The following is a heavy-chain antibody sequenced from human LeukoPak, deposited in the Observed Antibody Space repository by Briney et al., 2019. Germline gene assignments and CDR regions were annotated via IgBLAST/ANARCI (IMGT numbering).Heavy chain of an antibody. CDR1: GGSISTYY. D-gene: IGHD2-2*01. V-gene: IGHV4-59*08. CDR3: ARDLPAAMLPLYY. J-gene: IGHJ4*02. Sequence: SETLSLACTVSGGSISTYYWSWVRQPPGKGLEWIGYIYYSENTNYNSSLKSRVTMSVDTSKNQFSLKLSSVTAADTAVYYCARDLPAAMLPLYYWGQGTLVTVSS. CDR2: IYYSENT.